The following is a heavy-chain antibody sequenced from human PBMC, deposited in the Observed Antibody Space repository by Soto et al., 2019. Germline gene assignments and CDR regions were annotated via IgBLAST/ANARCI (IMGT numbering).Heavy chain of an antibody. CDR2: INRGGSET. CDR3: AKVLTDGQQTFDY. Sequence: GGSLRLSCAASGFTFSSYAMSWVRQAPGRGLEWVSAINRGGSETFYADSVRGRFTISRDNSKNTLYLQMNSLRDEDTAVYYCAKVLTDGQQTFDYWGQGTLVIVSS. D-gene: IGHD1-1*01. V-gene: IGHV3-23*05. J-gene: IGHJ4*02. CDR1: GFTFSSYA.